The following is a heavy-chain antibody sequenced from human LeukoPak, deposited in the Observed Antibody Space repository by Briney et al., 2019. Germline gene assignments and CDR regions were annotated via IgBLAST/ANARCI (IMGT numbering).Heavy chain of an antibody. D-gene: IGHD5-12*01. V-gene: IGHV3-7*03. CDR1: GFTFSSYW. Sequence: GGSLRLSCAASGFTFSSYWMSWVRQAPGKGLEWVTNIKQDGSDKCYVDSVKGRFTISRDNAKNLLYLQMNILRAEDTAVYYCARYSGYGGAEYFQHWGQGTLVTVSS. J-gene: IGHJ1*01. CDR2: IKQDGSDK. CDR3: ARYSGYGGAEYFQH.